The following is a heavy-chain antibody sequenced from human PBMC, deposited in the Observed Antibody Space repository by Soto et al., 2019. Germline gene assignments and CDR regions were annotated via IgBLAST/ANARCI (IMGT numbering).Heavy chain of an antibody. J-gene: IGHJ4*02. CDR1: GYTFTSYG. CDR2: ISAYSGNT. Sequence: QVQLVQSGAEVKKPGASVKVSCKASGYTFTSYGITWVRQAPGQGLEWLGWISAYSGNTNYAQSLQGRVTMTTDTSTSTDYMELRSLKSDDTAVYYCARQYDILTGYYLEVGYWGQGTLVTVSS. CDR3: ARQYDILTGYYLEVGY. D-gene: IGHD3-9*01. V-gene: IGHV1-18*01.